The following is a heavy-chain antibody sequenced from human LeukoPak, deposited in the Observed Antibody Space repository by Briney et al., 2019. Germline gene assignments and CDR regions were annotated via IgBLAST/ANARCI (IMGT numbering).Heavy chain of an antibody. Sequence: GGSLRLSCAASGSTFDDYAMHWVRQAPGKGLEWVSGISWNSGSIGYADSVKGRFTISRDNAKNSLYLQMNSLRAEDTALYYCAKDMGRVPAASDAFDIWGQGTMVTVSS. CDR1: GSTFDDYA. D-gene: IGHD2-2*01. V-gene: IGHV3-9*01. CDR2: ISWNSGSI. J-gene: IGHJ3*02. CDR3: AKDMGRVPAASDAFDI.